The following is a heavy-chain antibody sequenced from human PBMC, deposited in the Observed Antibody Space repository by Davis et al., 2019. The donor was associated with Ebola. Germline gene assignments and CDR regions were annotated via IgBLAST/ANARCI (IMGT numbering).Heavy chain of an antibody. CDR1: GFTFSSYA. J-gene: IGHJ3*02. CDR2: ISSNGGST. V-gene: IGHV3-64*01. D-gene: IGHD5-18*01. Sequence: PGGSLRLSCAASGFTFSSYAMHWVRQAPGKGLEYVSAISSNGGSTYYANSVKGRFTISRDNSKNTLYLQMGSLRAEDMAVYYCAYTAMASGAFDIWGQGTMVTVSS. CDR3: AYTAMASGAFDI.